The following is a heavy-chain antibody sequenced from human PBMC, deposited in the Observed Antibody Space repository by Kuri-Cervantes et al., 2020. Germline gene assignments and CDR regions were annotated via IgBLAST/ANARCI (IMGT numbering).Heavy chain of an antibody. CDR2: IYYSGST. CDR1: GDSISSGDYY. J-gene: IGHJ1*01. D-gene: IGHD3-22*01. CDR3: ARYSSLYYYDSGGYSEYFQH. Sequence: LRLSCTVSGDSISSGDYYWTWIRQPPGKGLEWIGYIYYSGSTYYNPSLESRVTISVDTSKNQFSLKLSSVTAADTAVCYCARYSSLYYYDSGGYSEYFQHWGQGTLVTVSS. V-gene: IGHV4-30-4*01.